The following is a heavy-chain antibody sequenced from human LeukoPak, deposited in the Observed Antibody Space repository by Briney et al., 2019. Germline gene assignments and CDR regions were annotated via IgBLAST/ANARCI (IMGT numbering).Heavy chain of an antibody. V-gene: IGHV3-66*01. CDR1: GFTVSSNY. Sequence: GGSLRLSCAASGFTVSSNYMSWVRQAPGKGLEWVSVIYSGGSTYYADSVKGRFTISRDNSKNTLYLQMNSLTAEDTDVYYCAPDSGTPFREFHRYFDYWGQGTLVTVSS. D-gene: IGHD3-10*01. J-gene: IGHJ4*02. CDR2: IYSGGST. CDR3: APDSGTPFREFHRYFDY.